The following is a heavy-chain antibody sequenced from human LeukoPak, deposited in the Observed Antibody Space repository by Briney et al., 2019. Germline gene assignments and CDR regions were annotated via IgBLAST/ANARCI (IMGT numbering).Heavy chain of an antibody. D-gene: IGHD3-3*01. V-gene: IGHV4-39*07. CDR1: GGSISSSSYY. J-gene: IGHJ5*02. CDR3: ARDRTHYDFWSGYYTRLGNWFDP. Sequence: SETLSLTCTASGGSISSSSYYWGWIRQPPGKGLEWIGSIYYSGSTYYNPSLKSRVTISVDTSKNQFSLKLSSVTAADTAVYYCARDRTHYDFWSGYYTRLGNWFDPWGQGTLVTVSS. CDR2: IYYSGST.